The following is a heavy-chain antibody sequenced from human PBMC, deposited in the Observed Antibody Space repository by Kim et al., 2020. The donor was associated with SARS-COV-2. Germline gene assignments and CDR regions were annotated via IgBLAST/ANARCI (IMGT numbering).Heavy chain of an antibody. J-gene: IGHJ4*02. CDR2: ISWNSGSI. D-gene: IGHD3-10*01. Sequence: GGSLRLSCAASGFTFDDYAMHWVRQAPGKGLEWVSGISWNSGSIGYADSVKGRFTISRDNAKNSLYLQMNSLRAEDTALYYCAKGGRHYYGSGSYYRLDYWGEGTLGTVSS. V-gene: IGHV3-9*01. CDR3: AKGGRHYYGSGSYYRLDY. CDR1: GFTFDDYA.